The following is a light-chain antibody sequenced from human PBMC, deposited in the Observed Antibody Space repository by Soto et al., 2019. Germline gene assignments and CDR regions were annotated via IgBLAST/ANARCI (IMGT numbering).Light chain of an antibody. CDR3: AAWDDSLNGYV. V-gene: IGLV1-44*01. CDR1: SSNIGSNT. CDR2: SNN. Sequence: QSVLTRAPSASGTPGQGVTISCSGSSSNIGSNTVNWYQQLPGTAPKLLIYSNNQRPSGVPDRFSGSKSGTSASLAISGLQSEDEADYYCAAWDDSLNGYVFGTGTKVTVL. J-gene: IGLJ1*01.